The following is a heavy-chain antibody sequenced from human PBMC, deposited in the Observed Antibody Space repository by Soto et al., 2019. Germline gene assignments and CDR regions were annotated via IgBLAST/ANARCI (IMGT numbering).Heavy chain of an antibody. V-gene: IGHV3-23*01. CDR3: AKDSGFPDFGAVLHAFDI. Sequence: PKRSLRRSGVASGCTLRNYNKSWVRQVPGRGLELVSTISALLFSDFYGDYVKGRLAIARDNSDNTLYLQMRSVGAGATAVYYCAKDSGFPDFGAVLHAFDIWGQGRIVSGS. D-gene: IGHD3-3*01. J-gene: IGHJ3*02. CDR1: GCTLRNYN. CDR2: ISALLFSD.